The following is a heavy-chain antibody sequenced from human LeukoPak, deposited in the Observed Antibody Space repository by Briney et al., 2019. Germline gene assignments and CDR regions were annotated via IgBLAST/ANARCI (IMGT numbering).Heavy chain of an antibody. J-gene: IGHJ4*02. Sequence: PSETLSLTCTVSGGSLSSGDYYWSWIRQPPGKGLEWIGYIYYSGSTCYNPSLKSRLTISLDTSKNQFSLKLSSVTAADTAVYYCARCSGYYPHFDYWGQGTLVTVSS. CDR3: ARCSGYYPHFDY. V-gene: IGHV4-30-4*01. CDR2: IYYSGST. CDR1: GGSLSSGDYY. D-gene: IGHD3-22*01.